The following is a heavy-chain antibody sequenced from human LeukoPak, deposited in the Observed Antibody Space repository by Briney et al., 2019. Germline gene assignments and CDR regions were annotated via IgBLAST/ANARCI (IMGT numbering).Heavy chain of an antibody. CDR3: AKHQSVIPAADY. CDR1: GDSINSLDL. J-gene: IGHJ4*02. Sequence: SETLSLTCTVSGDSINSLDLWSWVRQPPGKGLEWIGEMYLSGTTHSNPSVKSRVTISIDKSKNQFFLNLSSVTAADTAVYYCAKHQSVIPAADYWGQGILVTVSS. V-gene: IGHV4-4*02. CDR2: MYLSGTT. D-gene: IGHD2-2*01.